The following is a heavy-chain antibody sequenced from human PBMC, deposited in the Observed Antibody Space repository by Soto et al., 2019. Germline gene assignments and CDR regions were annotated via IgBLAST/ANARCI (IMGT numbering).Heavy chain of an antibody. CDR1: GFTFSSYG. D-gene: IGHD3-10*01. CDR2: IWYDGSNK. J-gene: IGHJ6*02. Sequence: PGGSLRLSCAASGFTFSSYGMHWVRQAPGKGLEWVAVIWYDGSNKYYADSVKGRFTISRDNSKNTLYLQMNSLRAEDTAVYYCARSGDGAVNYYYYGMDGWGQGTTVTVSS. V-gene: IGHV3-33*01. CDR3: ARSGDGAVNYYYYGMDG.